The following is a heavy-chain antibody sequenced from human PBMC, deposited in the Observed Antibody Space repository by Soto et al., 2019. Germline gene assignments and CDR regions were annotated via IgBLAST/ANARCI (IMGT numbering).Heavy chain of an antibody. CDR2: ISAYNGNT. D-gene: IGHD2-15*01. CDR1: GYTFTSYG. J-gene: IGHJ4*02. V-gene: IGHV1-18*01. CDR3: AMGDCSGGSCYSSLDY. Sequence: ASVKVSCKASGYTFTSYGISWVRQAPGQGLEWMGWISAYNGNTNYAQKLQGRVTMTTDTSTSTAYKELRSLRSDDSAVYFCAMGDCSGGSCYSSLDYWGQGTLVTVSS.